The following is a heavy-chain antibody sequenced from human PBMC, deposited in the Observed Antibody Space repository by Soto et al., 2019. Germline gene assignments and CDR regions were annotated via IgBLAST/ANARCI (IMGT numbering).Heavy chain of an antibody. V-gene: IGHV1-3*01. CDR2: INAGNGNT. CDR3: ARTYGSGKFSAFDI. CDR1: GYTFTSHA. Sequence: QVQLVQAGAEVKKPGAPVKVSCKGSGYTFTSHAMHWVRQAPRQRLEWMGWINAGNGNTKYSQKFQGRVTITRDTSASTAYMELSSLRSEDTAVYYCARTYGSGKFSAFDIWGQGTMVTVSS. J-gene: IGHJ3*02. D-gene: IGHD3-10*01.